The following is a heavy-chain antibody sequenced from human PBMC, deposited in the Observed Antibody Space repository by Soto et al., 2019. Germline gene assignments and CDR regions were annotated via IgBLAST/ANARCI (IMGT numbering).Heavy chain of an antibody. Sequence: QVQLQESGPGLVKPSQTLSLTCTVSGGSISSGGYYWSWIRQHPGKGLEWIGYIYYSGSTYYNPSLKSRVTISVDTSKKQFSLKLSSVTAADTAVYYCACTTYSYGSLCFDYWGQGTLVTVSS. CDR3: ACTTYSYGSLCFDY. V-gene: IGHV4-31*03. CDR1: GGSISSGGYY. D-gene: IGHD5-18*01. J-gene: IGHJ4*02. CDR2: IYYSGST.